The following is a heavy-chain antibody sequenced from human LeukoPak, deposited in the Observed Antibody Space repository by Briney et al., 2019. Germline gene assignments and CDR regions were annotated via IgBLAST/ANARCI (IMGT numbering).Heavy chain of an antibody. CDR3: AKVIVVAASPKGPFDY. J-gene: IGHJ4*02. D-gene: IGHD2-15*01. Sequence: PGGSLRLSCVASGFTFSSCAMSWVRQAPGKGLEWVSAISGSGDSTYYADSVKGRFTISRDNSKNTLFLQMNSLRAEDTALYYCAKVIVVAASPKGPFDYWGQGTLVTVSS. V-gene: IGHV3-23*01. CDR2: ISGSGDST. CDR1: GFTFSSCA.